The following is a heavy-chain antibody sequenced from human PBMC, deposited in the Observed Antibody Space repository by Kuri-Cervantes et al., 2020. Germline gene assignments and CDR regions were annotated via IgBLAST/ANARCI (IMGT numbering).Heavy chain of an antibody. V-gene: IGHV4-38-2*01. CDR3: ARGDYYGSLDV. CDR1: GYSISSGYY. Sequence: SETLSLTCAVSGYSISSGYYWSWIRQPPGKGLEWIGEINHSGSTNYNPSLKSRVTISVDQSKNQFSLKLNSVTVADTAVYYCARGDYYGSLDVWGKGTTVTVSS. D-gene: IGHD3-10*01. J-gene: IGHJ6*04. CDR2: INHSGST.